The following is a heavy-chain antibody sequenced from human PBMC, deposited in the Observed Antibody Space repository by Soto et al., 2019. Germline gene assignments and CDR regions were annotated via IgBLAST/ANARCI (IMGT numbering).Heavy chain of an antibody. J-gene: IGHJ3*02. D-gene: IGHD2-15*01. CDR2: ISADNGNT. Sequence: QVQLVQSGAEVKKPGASVKVSCKASGYTFTSYVISWVRQAPGQGLEWMGWISADNGNTNYAQKLQGRVTMTTDTSTSTAYMELRSLRSDDTAVYYCARDFGVVVAASSAFDIWGQGTMVTVSS. V-gene: IGHV1-18*04. CDR3: ARDFGVVVAASSAFDI. CDR1: GYTFTSYV.